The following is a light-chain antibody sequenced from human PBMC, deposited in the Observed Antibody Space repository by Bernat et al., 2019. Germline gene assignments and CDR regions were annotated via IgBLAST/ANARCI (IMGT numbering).Light chain of an antibody. CDR1: NIGTKS. CDR2: SDS. V-gene: IGLV3-21*04. CDR3: QVWDTTTDQYV. J-gene: IGLJ1*01. Sequence: SYVLTQPPPVSVAPGRTARITCGGTNIGTKSVHWYEQKPGQAPVLVIYSDSGRPSGIPKRFSASNSGNTAILTISSVEAGDEADYYCQVWDTTTDQYVFGTGTKVTVL.